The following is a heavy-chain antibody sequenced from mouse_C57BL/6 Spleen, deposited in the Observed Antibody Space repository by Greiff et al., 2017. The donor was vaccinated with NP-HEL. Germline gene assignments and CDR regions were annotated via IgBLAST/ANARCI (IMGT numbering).Heavy chain of an antibody. V-gene: IGHV3-6*01. CDR1: GYSITSGYY. J-gene: IGHJ3*01. D-gene: IGHD2-3*01. Sequence: EVKLVESGPGLVKPSQSLSLTCSVTGYSITSGYYWNWIRQFPGNKLEWMGYISYDGSNNYNPSLKNRISITRDTSKNQFFLKLNSVTTEDTATYYCARGVYDGYYEGFAYWGQGTLVTVSA. CDR3: ARGVYDGYYEGFAY. CDR2: ISYDGSN.